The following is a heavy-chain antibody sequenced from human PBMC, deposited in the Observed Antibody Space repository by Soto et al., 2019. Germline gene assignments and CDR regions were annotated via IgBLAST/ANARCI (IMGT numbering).Heavy chain of an antibody. CDR1: GYTFTSYY. J-gene: IGHJ4*02. Sequence: ASVKVSCKASGYTFTSYYIHWVRQAPGQGLEWMGIINPSGGSTIYAQKFQGRVTMTSDTSTSTVYMEVSSLRSEDTALYYCAHGYSYGYYFDYWGQGTQVTVSS. V-gene: IGHV1-46*03. CDR2: INPSGGST. CDR3: AHGYSYGYYFDY. D-gene: IGHD5-18*01.